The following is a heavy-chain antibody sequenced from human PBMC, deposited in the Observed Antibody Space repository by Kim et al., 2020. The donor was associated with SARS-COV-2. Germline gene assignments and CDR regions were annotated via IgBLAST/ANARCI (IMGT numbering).Heavy chain of an antibody. Sequence: GGSLRLSCAASGFTFSIHWQNWVRQAPGKGLEWVANIKQDGSANYVESVRGRFTISRDNAENSVYLQINSLRAEDTAVYYCARDNYGTLDYWGQGTLVTVSS. J-gene: IGHJ4*02. CDR2: IKQDGSA. D-gene: IGHD3-10*01. CDR3: ARDNYGTLDY. CDR1: GFTFSIHW. V-gene: IGHV3-7*01.